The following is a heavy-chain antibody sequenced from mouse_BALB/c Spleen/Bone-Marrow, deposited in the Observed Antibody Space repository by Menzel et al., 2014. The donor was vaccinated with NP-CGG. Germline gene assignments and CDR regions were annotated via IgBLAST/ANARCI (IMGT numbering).Heavy chain of an antibody. CDR1: GYTFTSYW. J-gene: IGHJ2*01. Sequence: VQVVESGAELVKPGASVKLSCKTSGYTFTSYWIQWVKQRPGQGLGRIGEIFPGTGTTYYNEKFKGKATLTIDTSSGTAYMQLSSLTSEDSAVYFCASRDSSGYVLDYWGQGTTLTVSS. CDR3: ASRDSSGYVLDY. CDR2: IFPGTGTT. D-gene: IGHD3-2*01. V-gene: IGHV1S132*01.